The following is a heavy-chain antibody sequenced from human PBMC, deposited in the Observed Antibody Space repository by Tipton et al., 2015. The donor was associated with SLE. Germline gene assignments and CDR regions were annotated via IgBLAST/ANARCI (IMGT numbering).Heavy chain of an antibody. CDR3: ARGGKQWLPDAFDI. Sequence: LRLSCAVYGGSFSGYYWSWIRQPPGKGLEWIGEINHSGSTNYNQSLKSRVTISVDTSKNQFSLKLSSVTAADTAVYYCARGGKQWLPDAFDIWGQGTMVTVSS. V-gene: IGHV4-34*01. J-gene: IGHJ3*02. D-gene: IGHD6-19*01. CDR1: GGSFSGYY. CDR2: INHSGST.